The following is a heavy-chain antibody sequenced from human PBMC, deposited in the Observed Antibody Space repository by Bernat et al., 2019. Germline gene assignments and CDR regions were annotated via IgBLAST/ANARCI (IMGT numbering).Heavy chain of an antibody. CDR3: ANRDPAKNIY. J-gene: IGHJ4*02. CDR2: ISYEENNK. Sequence: QVQLVESGGGVVQPGRSLRLSCAASGFTFSKYGMHWVRQAPGKGLEWVAFISYEENNKNYADSVKGRFSISRDNSENTLYLQMSSLRAEDTAVYYCANRDPAKNIYWGQGTLVTVSS. V-gene: IGHV3-30*18. D-gene: IGHD5-18*01. CDR1: GFTFSKYG.